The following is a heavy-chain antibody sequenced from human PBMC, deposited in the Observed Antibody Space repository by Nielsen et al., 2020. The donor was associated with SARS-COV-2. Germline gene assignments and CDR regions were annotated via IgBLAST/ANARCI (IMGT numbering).Heavy chain of an antibody. CDR2: IRTKAYGETT. D-gene: IGHD3-3*01. CDR1: GFPFGDYA. CDR3: ARDLGESSAIFGVVGAFDI. J-gene: IGHJ3*02. V-gene: IGHV3-49*03. Sequence: GGSLRLSCTASGFPFGDYAMSWFRQAPGKGLEWVGFIRTKAYGETTEYAASVKGRFTISRDDSKSVAYLQMNSLRAEDTALYHCARDLGESSAIFGVVGAFDIWGQGTMVTVSS.